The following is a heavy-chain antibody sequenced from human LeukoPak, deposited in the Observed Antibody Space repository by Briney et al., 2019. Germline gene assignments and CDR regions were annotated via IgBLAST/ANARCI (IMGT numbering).Heavy chain of an antibody. CDR1: GGTFSSYA. CDR3: ARDLTGYYGSGKWYYYAMDV. Sequence: SVKVSCKASGGTFSSYAITWVRQAPGQGLEWMGGIIPIFNTANYARKLQGRVTITADESTSTVYMELSSLRSEDTAVYYCARDLTGYYGSGKWYYYAMDVWGQGTTVIVSS. D-gene: IGHD3-10*01. J-gene: IGHJ6*01. CDR2: IIPIFNTA. V-gene: IGHV1-69*13.